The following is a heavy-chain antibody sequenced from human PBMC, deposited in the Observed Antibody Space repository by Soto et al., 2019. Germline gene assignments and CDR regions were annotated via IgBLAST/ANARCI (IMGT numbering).Heavy chain of an antibody. CDR1: GYSISSGYY. CDR3: ARDLSGTPIVVVTAGMDV. V-gene: IGHV4-38-2*02. D-gene: IGHD2-21*02. Sequence: SETLSLTCAVSGYSISSGYYWGWIRQPPGKGLEWIGRIYHSGSTYYNPSLKSRGTISVDTSKNQFSLKLSSVTAADTAVYYCARDLSGTPIVVVTAGMDVGGQGSTVTVSS. CDR2: IYHSGST. J-gene: IGHJ6*01.